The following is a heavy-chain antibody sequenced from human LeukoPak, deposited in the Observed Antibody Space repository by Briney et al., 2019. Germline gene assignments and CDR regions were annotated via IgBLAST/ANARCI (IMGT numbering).Heavy chain of an antibody. Sequence: PSETLSLTCAVYGGSFSGYYWSWIRQPPGKGLEWSGEINHSGSTNYNPSLKSRVTISVDTSKNQFSLKLSSVTAADTAVYYCARSFSYSRKTFDYWGQGTLVTVSS. V-gene: IGHV4-34*01. J-gene: IGHJ4*02. D-gene: IGHD6-13*01. CDR3: ARSFSYSRKTFDY. CDR1: GGSFSGYY. CDR2: INHSGST.